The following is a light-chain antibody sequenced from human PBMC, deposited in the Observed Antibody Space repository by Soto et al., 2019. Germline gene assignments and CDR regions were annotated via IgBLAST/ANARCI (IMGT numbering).Light chain of an antibody. J-gene: IGKJ5*01. CDR2: DAS. CDR1: QYINTR. CDR3: QQRGSWPPT. V-gene: IGKV3-11*01. Sequence: EIVLTQSPATLSSFPGDRVTLSCRASQYINTRLAWYQHRPGQAPRLLIYDASTRATDIPARFSGSGSGTDFTLTISSLLSEDFGVYYCQQRGSWPPTFGQGTRLEIK.